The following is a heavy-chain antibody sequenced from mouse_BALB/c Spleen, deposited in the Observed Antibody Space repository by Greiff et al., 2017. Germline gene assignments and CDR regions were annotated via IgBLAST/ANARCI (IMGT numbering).Heavy chain of an antibody. V-gene: IGHV5-4*02. CDR2: ISDGGSYT. J-gene: IGHJ2*01. CDR3: ARDHYYGTLDY. D-gene: IGHD1-1*01. CDR1: GFTFSDYY. Sequence: EVMLVESGGGLVKPGGSLKLSCAASGFTFSDYYMYWVRQTPEKRLEWVATISDGGSYTYYPDSVKGRFTISRDNAKNNLYLQMSSLKSEDTAMYYCARDHYYGTLDYWGQGTTLTVSS.